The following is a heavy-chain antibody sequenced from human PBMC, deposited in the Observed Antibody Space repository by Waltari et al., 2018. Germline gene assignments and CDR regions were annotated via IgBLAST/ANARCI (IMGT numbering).Heavy chain of an antibody. CDR2: LYSSGSI. CDR1: GDSISGSYY. V-gene: IGHV4-61*09. J-gene: IGHJ6*03. CDR3: ARSDVVVAPARNNYYFPMEV. D-gene: IGHD2-21*01. Sequence: QLQLQQSGPGLVKPSQTLSLACSLSGDSISGSYYWNWVRQTAGEGLEWLGYLYSSGSIKYNPALQSRATISIVNKTQFSLKLAAVTAADTAVYYCARSDVVVAPARNNYYFPMEVWGQGTTVTVSS.